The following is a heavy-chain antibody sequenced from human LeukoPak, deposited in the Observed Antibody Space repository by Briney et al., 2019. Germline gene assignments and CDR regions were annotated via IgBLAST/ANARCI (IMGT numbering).Heavy chain of an antibody. CDR3: ARDKGTSYLSSFDY. CDR1: GLTISSNY. CDR2: IYSGGNT. Sequence: GGSLRLSCAASGLTISSNYMNWVRQAPGKGLEWVSVIYSGGNTYYADSVKGRFTISRDNSKNTLYLQMNSLRAADTAVYYCARDKGTSYLSSFDYWGQGTLVTVSS. V-gene: IGHV3-53*05. D-gene: IGHD6-6*01. J-gene: IGHJ4*02.